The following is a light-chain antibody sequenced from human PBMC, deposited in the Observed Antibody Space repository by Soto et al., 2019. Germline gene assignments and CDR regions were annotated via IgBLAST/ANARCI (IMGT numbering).Light chain of an antibody. Sequence: QSVLAQPASVSGSPGQSITISCTGTSSDFGGYNYVSWYQQHPGKAPKLMIYDVSNRPSGVSNRFSGSKSGNTASLTISGLQAEDEADYYCSSYTSSSTLAVFGTGTQLTVL. J-gene: IGLJ1*01. CDR1: SSDFGGYNY. CDR3: SSYTSSSTLAV. CDR2: DVS. V-gene: IGLV2-14*01.